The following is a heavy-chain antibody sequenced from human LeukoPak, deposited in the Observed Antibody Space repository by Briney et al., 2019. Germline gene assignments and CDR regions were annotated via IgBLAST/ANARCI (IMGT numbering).Heavy chain of an antibody. D-gene: IGHD3-22*01. CDR3: TRGSIAYYYMDV. Sequence: SETLSLTCTVSNGPINTYQWSWIRQPPGKGLEWIGYIYYSGSTKYNPSLKSRVTISVDTSKNQFSLKLSSVTAADTAVYYCTRGSIAYYYMDVWGKGTTVTISS. V-gene: IGHV4-59*01. J-gene: IGHJ6*03. CDR1: NGPINTYQ. CDR2: IYYSGST.